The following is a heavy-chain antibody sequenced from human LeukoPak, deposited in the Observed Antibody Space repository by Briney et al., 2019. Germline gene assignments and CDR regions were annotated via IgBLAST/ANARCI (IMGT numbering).Heavy chain of an antibody. D-gene: IGHD3-9*01. J-gene: IGHJ5*02. Sequence: GGSLRLSCAASGFTFSSYAMSWVRQAPGKGLEWVSAISGSGGSTYYADSVKGRFTISRDNSKNTLYLQMNSLRAEDTAVYYCAKFPYYDILTGYYYHTWGQGTLVTVSS. CDR3: AKFPYYDILTGYYYHT. CDR1: GFTFSSYA. CDR2: ISGSGGST. V-gene: IGHV3-23*01.